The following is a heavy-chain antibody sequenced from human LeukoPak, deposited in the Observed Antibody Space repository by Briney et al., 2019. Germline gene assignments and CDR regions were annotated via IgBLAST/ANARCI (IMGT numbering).Heavy chain of an antibody. CDR1: GFTFSAYA. J-gene: IGHJ4*02. CDR3: AKDLQDYYASGSYYNVLGGAFDY. D-gene: IGHD3-10*01. CDR2: ISGSGGST. V-gene: IGHV3-23*01. Sequence: PGGSLRLSCEASGFTFSAYAMSWVRQAPGKGLEWVSGISGSGGSTYYPDSVKGRFTISRDHSKNTLYLQMNSLRAEDTAVYYCAKDLQDYYASGSYYNVLGGAFDYWGQGTLVTVSS.